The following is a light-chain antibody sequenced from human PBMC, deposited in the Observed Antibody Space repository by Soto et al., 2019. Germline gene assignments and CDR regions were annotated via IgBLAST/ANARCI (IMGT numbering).Light chain of an antibody. V-gene: IGKV1-5*03. J-gene: IGKJ4*02. CDR3: QQYDSSST. CDR1: QNIRSW. CDR2: KAT. Sequence: DIQMTQSPSTLSASVGDRVTITCRASQNIRSWLAWYQQKPGKAPRLLIYKATSLESGVPSRFSGGGSGTEFTLTISSLQPDDSATYYCQQYDSSSTFGGGTKVEIK.